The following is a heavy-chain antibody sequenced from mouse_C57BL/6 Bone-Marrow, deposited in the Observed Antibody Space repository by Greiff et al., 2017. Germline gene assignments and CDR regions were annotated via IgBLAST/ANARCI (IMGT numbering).Heavy chain of an antibody. CDR2: IRLKSDNYAT. Sequence: EVMLVESGGGLVQPGGSMKLSCVASGFTFSNYWMNWVRQSPEKGLEWVAQIRLKSDNYATHYAESVKGRFTISRDDSKSSVYLQMNNLRAEDTGIYYCTGRGYYGLYAMDYWGQGTSVTVSS. J-gene: IGHJ4*01. CDR3: TGRGYYGLYAMDY. CDR1: GFTFSNYW. D-gene: IGHD1-1*01. V-gene: IGHV6-3*01.